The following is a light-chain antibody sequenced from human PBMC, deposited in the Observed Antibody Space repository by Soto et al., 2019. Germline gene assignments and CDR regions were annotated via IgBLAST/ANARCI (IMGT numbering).Light chain of an antibody. CDR3: SSYTGSYSLYV. CDR1: SSDVGGYNF. CDR2: EVT. V-gene: IGLV2-14*01. J-gene: IGLJ1*01. Sequence: QSALTQPASVSGSPEQSITISCTGTSSDVGGYNFVSWYQQHPGKGPKLMIYEVTNRPSGVSNRFSGSKSGNTASLTISGLQAEDEADYYCSSYTGSYSLYVFGTGTKLTVL.